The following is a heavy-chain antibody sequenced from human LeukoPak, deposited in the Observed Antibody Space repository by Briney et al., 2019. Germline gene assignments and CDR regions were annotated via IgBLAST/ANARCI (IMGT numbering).Heavy chain of an antibody. V-gene: IGHV4-34*01. Sequence: LETLSLTCAVYGGSFSGYYWSWIRQPPGKGLEWIGEINHSGSTNYNPSLKSRVTISVDTSKNQFSLKLSSVTAADTAVYYCARGLYYYDSSGYYYFDYWGQGTLVTVSS. CDR3: ARGLYYYDSSGYYYFDY. J-gene: IGHJ4*02. D-gene: IGHD3-22*01. CDR1: GGSFSGYY. CDR2: INHSGST.